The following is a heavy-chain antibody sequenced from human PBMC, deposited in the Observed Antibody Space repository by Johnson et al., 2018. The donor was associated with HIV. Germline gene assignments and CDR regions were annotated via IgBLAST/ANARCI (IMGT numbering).Heavy chain of an antibody. CDR2: ISYDGSDK. Sequence: QMQLVESGGGVVQPGRSLRLSCAASGFTFSSYAMHWVRQAPGKGLEWVAVISYDGSDKDYADSVKGRFTISRDNSKNTLYLEMYSLRVEDTAVYYCVKMYYNFWSGYGIRWDAFDIWGQGTVVTVSS. CDR1: GFTFSSYA. V-gene: IGHV3-30*04. J-gene: IGHJ3*02. CDR3: VKMYYNFWSGYGIRWDAFDI. D-gene: IGHD3-3*01.